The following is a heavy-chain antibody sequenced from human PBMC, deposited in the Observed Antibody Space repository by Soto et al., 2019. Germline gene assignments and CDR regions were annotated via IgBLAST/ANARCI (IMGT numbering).Heavy chain of an antibody. Sequence: EVQLVESGGDLVQPGGSLKLSCAASGLPFSGSPIHWVRQASGKGLEWVSFSSATGAGTYYADSVKGRFTISRDNSKNTLYLQMTSLRADDTAVYYCAKDRRAGGNYGFYSDFWGQGALVIVSS. CDR3: AKDRRAGGNYGFYSDF. CDR1: GLPFSGSP. D-gene: IGHD1-7*01. CDR2: SSATGAGT. J-gene: IGHJ4*02. V-gene: IGHV3-23*04.